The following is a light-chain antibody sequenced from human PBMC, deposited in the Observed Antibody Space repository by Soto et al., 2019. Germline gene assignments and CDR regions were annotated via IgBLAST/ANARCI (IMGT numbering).Light chain of an antibody. CDR3: QQSYSTPRT. Sequence: DIQMTQSPSSLSASVGDRVTITGRASQSISSYLNWYQQKPGKAPKLLIYAASSLQSGVPSRFSGSGSGTDFTLTISSLQPEEFATYYCQQSYSTPRTFGQGTKVDIK. CDR1: QSISSY. J-gene: IGKJ1*01. V-gene: IGKV1-39*01. CDR2: AAS.